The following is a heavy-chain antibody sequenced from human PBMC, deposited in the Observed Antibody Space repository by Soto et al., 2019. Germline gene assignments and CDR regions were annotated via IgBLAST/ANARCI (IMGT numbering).Heavy chain of an antibody. Sequence: EVQLLESGGGLVQPGGSLRLSCAASGFTFSSYAMSWVRQAPGKGLEWVSTISGSGGSTYYADSVKGRFTISRDNSKNTLYVQMNSLRAEDTAIYYCAKVASSGYDPCWGQGTLVTVSS. V-gene: IGHV3-23*01. CDR3: AKVASSGYDPC. CDR2: ISGSGGST. CDR1: GFTFSSYA. J-gene: IGHJ4*02. D-gene: IGHD3-22*01.